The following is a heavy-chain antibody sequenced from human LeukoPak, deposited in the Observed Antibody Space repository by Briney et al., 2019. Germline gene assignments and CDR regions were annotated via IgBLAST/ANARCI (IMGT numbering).Heavy chain of an antibody. D-gene: IGHD3-22*01. Sequence: GASVKVSCKASGGIISSYAISWVRQAPGQGLEWMGRIIPISGTVNYAQKFQGRVAINADKSTSTAYMELSSLRSDDTAVYYCARDNFPPGYYDSSGYPLPLDYWGQGTLVTVSS. CDR2: IIPISGTV. CDR3: ARDNFPPGYYDSSGYPLPLDY. CDR1: GGIISSYA. J-gene: IGHJ4*02. V-gene: IGHV1-69*06.